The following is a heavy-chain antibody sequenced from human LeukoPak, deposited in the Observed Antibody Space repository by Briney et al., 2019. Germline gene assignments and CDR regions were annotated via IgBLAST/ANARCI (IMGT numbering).Heavy chain of an antibody. CDR1: GFTFNNYA. Sequence: GGSLRLSCAASGFTFNNYAMTWVRQAPGKGLEWVSAISGSGGRTYYADSVKGRFTISRDKSKNALYLQLNSLRAEDTAVYYCAIYGVFGDTPRGHFDYWGQGTLVTVSA. CDR2: ISGSGGRT. CDR3: AIYGVFGDTPRGHFDY. D-gene: IGHD3-10*02. J-gene: IGHJ4*02. V-gene: IGHV3-23*01.